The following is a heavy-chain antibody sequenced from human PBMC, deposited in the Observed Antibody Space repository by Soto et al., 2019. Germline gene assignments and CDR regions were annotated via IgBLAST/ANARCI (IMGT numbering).Heavy chain of an antibody. D-gene: IGHD6-13*01. CDR1: DFTFSDHS. J-gene: IGHJ4*02. CDR2: ISVSDYST. V-gene: IGHV3-23*01. Sequence: PGGSLRLSCVAPDFTFSDHSMSWVRQGPGKGLECVSAISVSDYSTYYADSVKGRFTMSRHTSKNTLYLQINSLRPEDTALYYCAKSFSSHWYDYLTNWSQGAEVTVSS. CDR3: AKSFSSHWYDYLTN.